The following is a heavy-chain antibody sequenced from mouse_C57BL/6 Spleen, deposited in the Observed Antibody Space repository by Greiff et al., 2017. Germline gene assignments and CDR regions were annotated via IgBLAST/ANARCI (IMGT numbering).Heavy chain of an antibody. V-gene: IGHV5-17*01. D-gene: IGHD2-3*01. CDR3: ARDGYDAMDY. Sequence: DVHLVESGGGLVKPGGSLKLSCAASGFTFSDYGMHWVRQAPEKGLEWVAYISSGSSTIYYADTVKGRFTISRDNAKNTLFLQMTSLRSEDTAMYYCARDGYDAMDYWGQGTSVTVSS. J-gene: IGHJ4*01. CDR2: ISSGSSTI. CDR1: GFTFSDYG.